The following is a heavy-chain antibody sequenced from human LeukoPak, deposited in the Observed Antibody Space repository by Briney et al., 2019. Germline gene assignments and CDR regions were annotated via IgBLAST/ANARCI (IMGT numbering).Heavy chain of an antibody. CDR1: GGSISSYY. Sequence: SETLSLTCTVSGGSISSYYWSWIRQPPGKGLEWIGYIYYSGSTNYNPSLKSRVTISVDTSKNQFSLKLSSVTAADTAVYYCARVAIGANCFDYWGQGTLVTVSS. CDR2: IYYSGST. J-gene: IGHJ4*02. V-gene: IGHV4-59*01. D-gene: IGHD2-21*01. CDR3: ARVAIGANCFDY.